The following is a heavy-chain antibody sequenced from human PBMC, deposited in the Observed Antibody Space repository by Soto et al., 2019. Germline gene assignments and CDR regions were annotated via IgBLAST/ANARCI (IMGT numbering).Heavy chain of an antibody. Sequence: SGPTLVNPTQTLTLTCTFSGFSLSTSGVGVGWIRQPPGKALEWLAFIYWDDDKRYSPSLKNRLTTTKDTSKNQVVLTMTNMDPVDSGTYYCAHRVVWRPSDWSLGWFDPWGQGTLVTVSS. J-gene: IGHJ5*02. CDR2: IYWDDDK. CDR3: AHRVVWRPSDWSLGWFDP. D-gene: IGHD3-9*01. V-gene: IGHV2-5*02. CDR1: GFSLSTSGVG.